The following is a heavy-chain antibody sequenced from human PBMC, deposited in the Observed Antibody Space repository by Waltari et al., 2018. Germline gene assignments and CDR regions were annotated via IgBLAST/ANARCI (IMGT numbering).Heavy chain of an antibody. J-gene: IGHJ3*02. CDR1: GFSFSTSC. Sequence: EVQLVESGGGVVQPGGSLRLSCAASGFSFSTSCMSWVRRAPGKGLEWVANIKEEGNQKNYLDSVEGRLTVSRDNAKNSLFLQMNSLSAEDTAVYYCARDPYTGGYGAFDIWGQGTMVTVSS. D-gene: IGHD3-10*01. CDR2: IKEEGNQK. V-gene: IGHV3-7*01. CDR3: ARDPYTGGYGAFDI.